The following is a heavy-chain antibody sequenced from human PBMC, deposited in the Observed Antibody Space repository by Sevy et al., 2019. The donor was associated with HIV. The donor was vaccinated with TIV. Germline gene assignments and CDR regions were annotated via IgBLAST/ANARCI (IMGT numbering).Heavy chain of an antibody. D-gene: IGHD3-9*01. V-gene: IGHV1-3*01. CDR1: GYTFTSYA. Sequence: ASVKVSCKASGYTFTSYAMHWVRQAPGQRLEWMGWINAGNGNTKYSQKFQGRVTITRDTSASTAYMELSSLGSEDTAVYYCAIHYDILTGYQYPSFFDYWGQGTLVTVSS. CDR3: AIHYDILTGYQYPSFFDY. CDR2: INAGNGNT. J-gene: IGHJ4*02.